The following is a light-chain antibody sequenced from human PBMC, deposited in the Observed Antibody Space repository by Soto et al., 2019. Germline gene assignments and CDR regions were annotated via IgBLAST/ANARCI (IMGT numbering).Light chain of an antibody. CDR1: QSVSSSY. V-gene: IGKV3-20*01. CDR3: QHYGYPQWT. Sequence: EIGLSQSPGTLSLSTGERATLSCRASQSVSSSYLAWYQQRPGQPPRLLIYGVFTRADDIPDRFSGSGSGTDFTLTISSLQPEDFAVYYCQHYGYPQWTFAQGTKVDIK. J-gene: IGKJ1*01. CDR2: GVF.